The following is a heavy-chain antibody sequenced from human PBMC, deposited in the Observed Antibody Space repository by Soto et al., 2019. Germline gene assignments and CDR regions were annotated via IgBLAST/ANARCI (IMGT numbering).Heavy chain of an antibody. V-gene: IGHV1-69*01. J-gene: IGHJ5*02. CDR1: GGTFNSYA. CDR2: IIPIFGTA. D-gene: IGHD6-6*01. Sequence: QVQLVQSGAEVKKPGSSVKVSCKASGGTFNSYAISWLRQAPGQGLEWMGGIIPIFGTANYAQKFQRRVKITADESTSTAYMELSSLRSEDTAVYYCARYPSIADNNWFDPCGHGTLVTVSS. CDR3: ARYPSIADNNWFDP.